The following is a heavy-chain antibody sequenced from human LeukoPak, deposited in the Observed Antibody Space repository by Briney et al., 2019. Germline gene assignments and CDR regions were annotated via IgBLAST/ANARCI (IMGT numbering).Heavy chain of an antibody. V-gene: IGHV3-23*01. CDR3: AKSDWFDLIIYFDY. J-gene: IGHJ4*02. D-gene: IGHD3-9*01. CDR2: ISASGDST. CDR1: GFTFTSYA. Sequence: PGGSLRLSCAASGFTFTSYAVTWVRQAPGKGLDWVSTISASGDSTYYADSVKGRFAISRDNSKNTLYLQMNSLRAEETAVYYCAKSDWFDLIIYFDYWGQGALVTVSS.